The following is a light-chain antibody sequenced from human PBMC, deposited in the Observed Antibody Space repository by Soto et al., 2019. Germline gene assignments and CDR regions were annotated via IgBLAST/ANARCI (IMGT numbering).Light chain of an antibody. CDR3: SSYTSSTTLYV. CDR2: DVS. CDR1: SSDVGNYNY. J-gene: IGLJ1*01. Sequence: QSALSHPASVSWSPGHSITISCTGASSDVGNYNYVSWYQQHPGKAPKLIIYDVSNRPSGVSNRFSGSKSGNTASLTISGLQAEDEADYYCSSYTSSTTLYVFGTGTKVTVL. V-gene: IGLV2-14*03.